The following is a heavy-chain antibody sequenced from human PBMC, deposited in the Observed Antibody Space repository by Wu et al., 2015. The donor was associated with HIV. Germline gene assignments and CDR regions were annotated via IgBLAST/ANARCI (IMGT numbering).Heavy chain of an antibody. CDR3: ARDQQWPTTYYYYYGMDV. D-gene: IGHD6-19*01. V-gene: IGHV1-18*01. CDR2: VSAWDGRT. CDR1: GYRFTHYG. Sequence: QVQLVQSGDEVKKPGASVKVSCKASGYRFTHYGVTWVRLAPGQRLEWVGWVSAWDGRTKYAQNLQGRVTMTTDTSTSTAYMELRSLRSDDTAVYYCARDQQWPTTYYYYYGMDVWGQGTTVTVSS. J-gene: IGHJ6*02.